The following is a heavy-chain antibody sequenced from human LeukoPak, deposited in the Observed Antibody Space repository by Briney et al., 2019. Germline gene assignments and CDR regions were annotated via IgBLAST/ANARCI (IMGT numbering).Heavy chain of an antibody. Sequence: GGSLRLSCAASGFTFSDSYMSWIRQVPGKGLEWISYISSSGGTIYYAGSVKGRFTISRDNAKNSLYLQMNSLRAEDTAVYYCAKEGGDWGEGYFDYWGQGTLVTVSS. V-gene: IGHV3-11*01. J-gene: IGHJ4*02. CDR3: AKEGGDWGEGYFDY. CDR1: GFTFSDSY. D-gene: IGHD7-27*01. CDR2: ISSSGGTI.